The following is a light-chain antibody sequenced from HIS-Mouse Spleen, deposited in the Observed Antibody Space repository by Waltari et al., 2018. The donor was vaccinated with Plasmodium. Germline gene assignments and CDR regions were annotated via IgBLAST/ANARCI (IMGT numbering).Light chain of an antibody. V-gene: IGLV3-10*01. CDR1: ALPKKY. Sequence: SYELTQPPSVSVSPGQTARITCSGDALPKKYAYWYQQKSGQAPVLVSYADSKRPAGIPGRFAGASAGTMATLTISGAQVEDEADDYCYSTDSSGNHRVFGGGTKLTVL. CDR2: ADS. CDR3: YSTDSSGNHRV. J-gene: IGLJ3*02.